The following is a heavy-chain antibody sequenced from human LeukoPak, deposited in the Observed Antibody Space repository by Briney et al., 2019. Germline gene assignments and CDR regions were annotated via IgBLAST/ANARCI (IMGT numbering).Heavy chain of an antibody. CDR1: GGSFSGYY. Sequence: SETLSLTCAVYGGSFSGYYWSWIRQPPGKGLEWIGEINHSGSTNYNPSLKSRVTISVDTSKNQFSLKLSSVTAADTAVYYCARARVPNLFDPWGQGTLVTVSS. D-gene: IGHD1-1*01. CDR2: INHSGST. J-gene: IGHJ5*02. V-gene: IGHV4-34*01. CDR3: ARARVPNLFDP.